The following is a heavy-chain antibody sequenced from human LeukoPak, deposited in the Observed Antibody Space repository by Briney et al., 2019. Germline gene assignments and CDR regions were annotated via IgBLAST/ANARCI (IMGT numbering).Heavy chain of an antibody. D-gene: IGHD5-12*01. CDR2: INPNSGGT. CDR1: GYTFTGYY. J-gene: IGHJ4*02. V-gene: IGHV1-2*02. Sequence: ASVTVSCKAYGYTFTGYYMHWVRQAPGQGLEWMGWINPNSGGTNYAQKFQGRVTMTRATSISTAYMELSRLRSDDTAAYYCARAYSGYDLGGAKGYWGQGTLVTVSS. CDR3: ARAYSGYDLGGAKGY.